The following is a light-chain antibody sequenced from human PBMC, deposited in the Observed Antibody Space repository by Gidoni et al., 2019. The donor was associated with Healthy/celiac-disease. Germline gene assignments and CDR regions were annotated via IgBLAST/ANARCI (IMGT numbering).Light chain of an antibody. CDR2: DAS. CDR3: QQRSNWPPGCS. V-gene: IGKV3-11*01. J-gene: IGKJ2*04. CDR1: QSVSSY. Sequence: EMVLTQSPATLSLSPGERATLSCRASQSVSSYLAWYQQKPGQAPRLLIYDASNRATGIPARFSGRGSGTDFTLTISSLEPEDFAVYYCQQRSNWPPGCSFGQGTKLEIK.